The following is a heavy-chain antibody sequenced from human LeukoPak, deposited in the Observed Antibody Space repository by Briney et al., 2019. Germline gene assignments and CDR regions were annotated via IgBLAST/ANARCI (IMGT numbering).Heavy chain of an antibody. CDR2: ISSSSSYI. D-gene: IGHD3-22*01. V-gene: IGHV3-21*01. CDR3: ARLYDGSAYHADHFDS. Sequence: GGSLRLSCAASGFTVSSNYMNWVRQAPGKGLEWVSSISSSSSYIYYADSVKGRFTISRDNAKNSLYLQMNSLRAEDTAVYYSARLYDGSAYHADHFDSWGQGTLVIVSS. CDR1: GFTVSSNY. J-gene: IGHJ4*02.